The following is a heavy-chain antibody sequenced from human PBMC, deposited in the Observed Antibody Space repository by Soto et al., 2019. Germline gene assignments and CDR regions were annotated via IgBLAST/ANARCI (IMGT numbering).Heavy chain of an antibody. D-gene: IGHD2-2*01. Sequence: PGGSLRLSCAASGFTFSSYAMSWVRQAPGKGLEWVSAISGSGGSTYYADSVKGRFTISRDNSKNTLYLQMNSLRAEDTAVYYCAKDKPSVVPAAIADYIDVWGQGTRVSVSS. J-gene: IGHJ4*02. CDR1: GFTFSSYA. CDR2: ISGSGGST. CDR3: AKDKPSVVPAAIADYIDV. V-gene: IGHV3-23*01.